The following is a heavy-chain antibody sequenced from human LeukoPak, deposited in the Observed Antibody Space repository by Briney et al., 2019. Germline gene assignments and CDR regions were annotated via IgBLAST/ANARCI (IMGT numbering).Heavy chain of an antibody. Sequence: GGSLRLSCAASGFTFSSYGMSWVRQAPGKGLEWVSSITGSGGSTYYADSVKGRFTISRDNSKNTLYLQMNSLRAEDTAVYYCATPQSVFDYWGQGTLVTVSS. CDR3: ATPQSVFDY. J-gene: IGHJ4*02. CDR1: GFTFSSYG. CDR2: ITGSGGST. V-gene: IGHV3-23*01.